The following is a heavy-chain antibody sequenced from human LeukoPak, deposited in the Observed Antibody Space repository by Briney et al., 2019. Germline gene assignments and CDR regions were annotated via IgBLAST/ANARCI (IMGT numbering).Heavy chain of an antibody. Sequence: ASVKVSCKASGGTFSSYAISWVRQAPGQGLEWMGGIIPNFGTANYAQKFQGRVTITTDESTSTAYMELSSLRSEDTAVYYCARDRAYYGSGSYYDYWGQGTPVTVSS. J-gene: IGHJ4*02. V-gene: IGHV1-69*05. CDR3: ARDRAYYGSGSYYDY. CDR1: GGTFSSYA. CDR2: IIPNFGTA. D-gene: IGHD3-10*01.